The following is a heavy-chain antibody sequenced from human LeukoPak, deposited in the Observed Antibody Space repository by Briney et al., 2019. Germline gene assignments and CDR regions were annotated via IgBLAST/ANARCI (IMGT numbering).Heavy chain of an antibody. J-gene: IGHJ4*02. CDR3: AAGDASGWYFDY. CDR1: GFTFEDCG. V-gene: IGHV3-20*04. Sequence: GGSLRLSCAGSGFTFEDCGMSWVRQAPGKGLEWVSGINWNGGSTGYADSVKGRFTISRDNAKNSLYLQMNSLRVEDTALYYCAAGDASGWYFDYWGQGTLVTVSS. D-gene: IGHD6-19*01. CDR2: INWNGGST.